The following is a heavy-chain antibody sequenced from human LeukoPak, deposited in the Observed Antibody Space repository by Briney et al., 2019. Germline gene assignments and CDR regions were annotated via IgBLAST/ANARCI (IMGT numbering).Heavy chain of an antibody. Sequence: KASETLSLTCTVSGGSISSYYWSWIRQPPGKGLEWIGYIYYSGSTNYNPSLKGRVTISVDTSVNQFSLKLSSVTAADTAVYYCARVGSPGWFDPWGQGTLVTVSS. CDR1: GGSISSYY. V-gene: IGHV4-59*01. CDR3: ARVGSPGWFDP. CDR2: IYYSGST. J-gene: IGHJ5*02. D-gene: IGHD3-16*01.